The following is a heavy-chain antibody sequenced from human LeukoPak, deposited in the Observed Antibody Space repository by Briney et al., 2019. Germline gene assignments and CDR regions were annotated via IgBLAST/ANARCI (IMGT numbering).Heavy chain of an antibody. CDR2: INHSGST. Sequence: SETLSLTCAVYGGSFSGYYWSWIRQPPGKGPEWIGEINHSGSTNYNPSLKSRVTISVDTSKNQFSLKLSSVTAADTAVYYCARGANADSGYDLDYWGQGTLVTVSS. D-gene: IGHD5-12*01. J-gene: IGHJ4*02. CDR3: ARGANADSGYDLDY. CDR1: GGSFSGYY. V-gene: IGHV4-34*01.